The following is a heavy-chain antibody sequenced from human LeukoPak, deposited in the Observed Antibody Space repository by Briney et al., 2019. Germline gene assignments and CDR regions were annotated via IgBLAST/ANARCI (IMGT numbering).Heavy chain of an antibody. CDR1: GYTFTNNF. D-gene: IGHD5-12*01. J-gene: IGHJ5*02. Sequence: GASVKVSCKASGYTFTNNFMHWVRQAPGQGLEWMGIINPSGDNTWYAQKFQGRVTMTRDMATSTDYMEVSSLGSEDTAVYYCARDNSVGDSAWWFDPWGQGTLVTVSS. CDR3: ARDNSVGDSAWWFDP. CDR2: INPSGDNT. V-gene: IGHV1-46*01.